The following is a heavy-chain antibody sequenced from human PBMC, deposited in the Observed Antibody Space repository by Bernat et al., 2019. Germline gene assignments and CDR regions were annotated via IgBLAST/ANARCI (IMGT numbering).Heavy chain of an antibody. CDR1: GFTFSSYG. Sequence: QVQLVESGGGVVQPGRSLRLSCAASGFTFSSYGMHWVRQAPGKGLEWVATISYDGSDKHYADSVQGRVTVSRDNSKNTLYLQMNSLRAEDTAVYYCAKSHGSGWYFDYWGRGTLVTVSS. J-gene: IGHJ4*02. D-gene: IGHD6-19*01. CDR3: AKSHGSGWYFDY. V-gene: IGHV3-30*18. CDR2: ISYDGSDK.